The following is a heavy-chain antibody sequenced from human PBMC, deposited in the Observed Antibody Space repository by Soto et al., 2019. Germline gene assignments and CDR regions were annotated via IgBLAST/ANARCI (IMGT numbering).Heavy chain of an antibody. V-gene: IGHV5-51*01. CDR3: ARPTDYPYGMQV. D-gene: IGHD4-17*01. J-gene: IGHJ6*02. CDR1: GYNFHTYW. Sequence: GESLKIPCKGAGYNFHTYWIAWVRQMPGKGLEWMGFIYPHDSDTRYSPSFRGQVTISADKSINTAYLQWTSLKASDTAIYFCARPTDYPYGMQVWGQGTTVTVSS. CDR2: IYPHDSDT.